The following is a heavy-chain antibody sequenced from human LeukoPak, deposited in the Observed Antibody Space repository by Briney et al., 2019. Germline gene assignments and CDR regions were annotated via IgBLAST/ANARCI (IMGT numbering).Heavy chain of an antibody. CDR3: ARGYYYGSGSYSFLGYFDY. Sequence: SVKVSCKASGGTFSNYAINWVRQAPGQGLEWMGGIIPIFGTANYAQKFQGRVTITADESTSTAYMELSSLRSEDTAVYYCARGYYYGSGSYSFLGYFDYWGQGTLVTVSS. V-gene: IGHV1-69*13. CDR2: IIPIFGTA. J-gene: IGHJ4*02. CDR1: GGTFSNYA. D-gene: IGHD3-10*01.